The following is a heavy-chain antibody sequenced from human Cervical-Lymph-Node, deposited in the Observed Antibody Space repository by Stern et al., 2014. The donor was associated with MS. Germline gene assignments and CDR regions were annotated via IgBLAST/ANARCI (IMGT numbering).Heavy chain of an antibody. CDR2: ISPHTGGA. V-gene: IGHV1-2*06. J-gene: IGHJ6*02. CDR3: ATHGGSSFQMDV. CDR1: GYSFTDFN. D-gene: IGHD6-13*01. Sequence: VHLVESGAEVKKPGASVKVSCKASGYSFTDFNTHWVRQAPGQGLEWMGRISPHTGGARYAEKFQGRVTMTRDTSITTAYMELDRLTSDDTAVYYCATHGGSSFQMDVWGQGTTVNVSS.